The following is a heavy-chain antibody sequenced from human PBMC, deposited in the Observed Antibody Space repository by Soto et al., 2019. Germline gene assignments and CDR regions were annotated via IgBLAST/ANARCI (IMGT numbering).Heavy chain of an antibody. J-gene: IGHJ4*02. CDR1: GGTFSSYT. V-gene: IGHV1-69*02. Sequence: SVRVSCKASGGTFSSYTISWVRQAPGQGLEWMGRIIPILGIANYAQKFQGRVTITADESTSTAYMELSSLRSEDTAVYYCARWGRRTFYSFLIGYTTFGYFDSRGQGTLVPVS. D-gene: IGHD3-9*01. CDR3: ARWGRRTFYSFLIGYTTFGYFDS. CDR2: IIPILGIA.